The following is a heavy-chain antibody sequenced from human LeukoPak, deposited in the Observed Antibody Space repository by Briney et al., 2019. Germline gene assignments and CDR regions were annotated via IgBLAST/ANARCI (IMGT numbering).Heavy chain of an antibody. D-gene: IGHD3-9*01. CDR1: RYTLTSYA. J-gene: IGHJ6*03. CDR3: ARSYDIFHFYMDV. CDR2: ISGHSTNR. V-gene: IGHV1-18*01. Sequence: ASVKVSCKASRYTLTSYAISWVRQAPVQGPEWMGWISGHSTNRKIAQKFQGRVTMTTDTSTSTATMELRSLRSDDTAVYYCARSYDIFHFYMDVWGEGTTVTVSS.